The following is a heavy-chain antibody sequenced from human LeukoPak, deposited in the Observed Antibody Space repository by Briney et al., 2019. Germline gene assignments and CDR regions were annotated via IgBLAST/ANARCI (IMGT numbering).Heavy chain of an antibody. V-gene: IGHV4-30-4*01. CDR3: ARDSSSWYSYGMDV. J-gene: IGHJ6*04. CDR1: GGSISSGDYY. Sequence: SQTLSLTCTVSGGSISSGDYYWSWIRQPPGKDLEWIGYIYYSGSTYYNPSLKSRVTISVDTSKNQFSLKLSSVTAADMAVYYCARDSSSWYSYGMDVWGKGTTVTVSS. CDR2: IYYSGST. D-gene: IGHD6-13*01.